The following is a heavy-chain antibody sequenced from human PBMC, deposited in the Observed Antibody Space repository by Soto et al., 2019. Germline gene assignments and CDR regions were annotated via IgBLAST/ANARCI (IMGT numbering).Heavy chain of an antibody. J-gene: IGHJ6*02. V-gene: IGHV3-23*01. CDR2: IGAGGGST. D-gene: IGHD1-1*01. Sequence: GGSLRLSCVVSGFTFSTYAMSWVRQAPGKGLEWVSVIGAGGGSTYYADSVKGRFTISRDNSKNTLYLQMNSLRAEDTAVQYRETKNGGYYYYGMDGWGQGTTVTVSS. CDR3: ETKNGGYYYYGMDG. CDR1: GFTFSTYA.